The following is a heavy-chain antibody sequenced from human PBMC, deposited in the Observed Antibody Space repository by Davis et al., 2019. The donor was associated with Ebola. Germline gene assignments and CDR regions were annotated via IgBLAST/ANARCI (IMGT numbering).Heavy chain of an antibody. V-gene: IGHV3-23*01. CDR2: LRRQGARV. Sequence: GEYLILHCASPGFSFTTYGIPWVRQAPGPGLEWVSGLRRQGARVFYAGSVKGRFTISRDNSQNTVYLQMNSVSAEDTAVYYCARRGEASPASGKYYFDNWGQGTLFTVSS. CDR3: ARRGEASPASGKYYFDN. J-gene: IGHJ4*02. D-gene: IGHD3-10*01. CDR1: GFSFTTYG.